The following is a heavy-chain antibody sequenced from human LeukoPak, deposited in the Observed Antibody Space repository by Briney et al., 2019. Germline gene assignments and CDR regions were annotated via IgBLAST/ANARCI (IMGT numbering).Heavy chain of an antibody. V-gene: IGHV4-39*02. CDR2: ISYRGSA. CDR3: ARLQVRGVIMYYFDY. CDR1: GVSVSSGNYY. J-gene: IGHJ4*02. D-gene: IGHD3-10*01. Sequence: EPSETLSLTCIVSGVSVSSGNYYWAWIRQPPGKGLEWIGSISYRGSANYNPSLKSRVTISPDTSGSHFSLKLSSVTAADTAVYYCARLQVRGVIMYYFDYWGQGTLVTVSS.